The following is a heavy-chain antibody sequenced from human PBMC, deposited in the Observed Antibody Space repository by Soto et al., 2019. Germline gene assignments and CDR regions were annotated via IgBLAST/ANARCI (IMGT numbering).Heavy chain of an antibody. J-gene: IGHJ5*02. Sequence: QVQLVESGGGVVQPGRSLRLSCAASGFTFSSYAMHWVRQAPGKGLEWVAVISYDGSNKYYADSVKGRFTISRDNSKNTLYLQMNSLRAEDTAVYYCARDPLRSGYGGNSFPGSWGQGTLVTVSS. V-gene: IGHV3-30-3*01. D-gene: IGHD4-17*01. CDR1: GFTFSSYA. CDR2: ISYDGSNK. CDR3: ARDPLRSGYGGNSFPGS.